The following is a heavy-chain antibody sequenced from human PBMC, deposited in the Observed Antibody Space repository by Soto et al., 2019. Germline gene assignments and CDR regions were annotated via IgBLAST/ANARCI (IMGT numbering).Heavy chain of an antibody. Sequence: QVQLMQSGSEVKKPGASVKVSCKASGYTVLSYGRTWVRQAHGQGLEWEGRISAYSGDTHYAQKFPGRVTMAADTATTTAYMELRSLRSDDTAVDFCARGEDYFGYWGPGTLVSVSS. J-gene: IGHJ4*02. CDR1: GYTVLSYG. CDR3: ARGEDYFGY. CDR2: ISAYSGDT. V-gene: IGHV1-18*01.